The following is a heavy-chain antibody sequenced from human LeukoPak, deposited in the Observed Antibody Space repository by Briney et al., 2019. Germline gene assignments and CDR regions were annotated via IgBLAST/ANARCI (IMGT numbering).Heavy chain of an antibody. CDR3: ARQAAGWFDP. V-gene: IGHV4-34*01. CDR1: GGSFSGYY. J-gene: IGHJ5*02. D-gene: IGHD2-15*01. Sequence: SETLSLTCAVYGGSFSGYYWSWIRQPPGKGLEWIGEINHSGSTNYNPSLKSRVTISVDTSKNQFSLKLSSVTAADTAVYYCARQAAGWFDPWGQGTLVTVSS. CDR2: INHSGST.